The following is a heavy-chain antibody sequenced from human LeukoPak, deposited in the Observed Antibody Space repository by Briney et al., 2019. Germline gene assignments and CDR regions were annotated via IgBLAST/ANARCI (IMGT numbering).Heavy chain of an antibody. CDR3: ARKAPKKGWFDP. Sequence: SQTLSLTCTVSGGSISSGDYYWSWIRQPPGKGLEWVGYMYYSGSTYYNLSLKSRVTISVDTSKNQFSLKLSSVTAADTAVYYCARKAPKKGWFDPWGQGTLVTVSS. V-gene: IGHV4-30-4*01. CDR2: MYYSGST. CDR1: GGSISSGDYY. J-gene: IGHJ5*02.